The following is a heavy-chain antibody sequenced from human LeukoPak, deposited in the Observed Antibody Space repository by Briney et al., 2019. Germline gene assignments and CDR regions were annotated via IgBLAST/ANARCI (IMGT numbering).Heavy chain of an antibody. D-gene: IGHD2/OR15-2a*01. CDR3: ARHSCTTSTCTGFYGMDV. CDR2: MFYTGST. Sequence: SETLSLTCTVSGISISRSSYHWGWIRQAPGTGLEWIANMFYTGSTYYNPSLQSRVSISVDTSKNHFSLKLSPVTAADTGVYYCARHSCTTSTCTGFYGMDVWGQGTSVTVSS. CDR1: GISISRSSYH. J-gene: IGHJ6*02. V-gene: IGHV4-39*01.